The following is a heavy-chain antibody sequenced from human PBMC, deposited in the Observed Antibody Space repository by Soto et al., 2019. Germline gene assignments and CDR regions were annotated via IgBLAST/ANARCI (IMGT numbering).Heavy chain of an antibody. CDR1: GGTFSSYA. V-gene: IGHV1-69*06. J-gene: IGHJ4*02. CDR2: IIPIFGTA. D-gene: IGHD3-3*01. Sequence: SVKVSCKASGGTFSSYAISWVRQAPGQGLEWMGGIIPIFGTANYAQKFQGRVTITADKSTSTAYMELRSLRSDDTAVYYCARKGRARFWSGYYNDYFDYWGQGTLVTSPQ. CDR3: ARKGRARFWSGYYNDYFDY.